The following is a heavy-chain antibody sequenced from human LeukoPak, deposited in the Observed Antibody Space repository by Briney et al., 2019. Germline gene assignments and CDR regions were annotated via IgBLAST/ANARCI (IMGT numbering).Heavy chain of an antibody. V-gene: IGHV3-48*03. CDR2: ISSSGSTT. Sequence: GGSLRLSCAASGFTFSSYEMNWVRQAPGKGLEWVSYISSSGSTTYYADSVKGRFTISRDNAKNSLYLQMNSLRAEDTAVYYCAREVAYYGSGRSIDYWGQGTLVTVSS. CDR3: AREVAYYGSGRSIDY. D-gene: IGHD3-10*01. CDR1: GFTFSSYE. J-gene: IGHJ4*02.